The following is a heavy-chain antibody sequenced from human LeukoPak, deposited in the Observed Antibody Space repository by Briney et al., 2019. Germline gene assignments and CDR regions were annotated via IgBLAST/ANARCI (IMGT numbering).Heavy chain of an antibody. CDR1: GFTFDDYT. J-gene: IGHJ4*02. CDR3: AKASRMTTVAKGYFDY. Sequence: GGSLRLSCAASGFTFDDYTMHWVRQAPGKGLEWVSLISWDGGSTYYADSVKGRFTISRDNSKNSLYLQMNSLRTEDTALYYCAKASRMTTVAKGYFDYWGQGTLVTVSS. D-gene: IGHD4-23*01. CDR2: ISWDGGST. V-gene: IGHV3-43*01.